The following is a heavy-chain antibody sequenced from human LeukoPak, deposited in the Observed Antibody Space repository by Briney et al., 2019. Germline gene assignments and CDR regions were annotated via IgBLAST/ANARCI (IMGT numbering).Heavy chain of an antibody. CDR1: GFTFSNYW. Sequence: GGSLRLSCAASGFTFSNYWMHWVRQAPGKGLEWVSRINERATIISYADSVKGRFTISRENARNTLYLQMNSLTAEDTAVYYCVRDLILVWTPGDDFDHWGQGTLVTVSS. J-gene: IGHJ4*02. CDR2: INERATII. V-gene: IGHV3-74*01. CDR3: VRDLILVWTPGDDFDH. D-gene: IGHD3-16*01.